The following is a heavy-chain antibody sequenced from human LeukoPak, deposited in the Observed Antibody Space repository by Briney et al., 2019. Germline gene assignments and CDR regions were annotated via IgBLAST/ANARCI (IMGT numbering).Heavy chain of an antibody. J-gene: IGHJ4*02. CDR1: GFTFTGHS. V-gene: IGHV3-30*04. D-gene: IGHD1-26*01. CDR3: AREKQSGGTPFDY. CDR2: VGNDEKTK. Sequence: TGGSLRLSCVASGFTFTGHSMHWVRQAPGKGLEGVAVVGNDEKTKFYADSLKGRFTVSRDNSKNTVYLQMNSLRDEDTAVYYCAREKQSGGTPFDYWGQGSLVTVSS.